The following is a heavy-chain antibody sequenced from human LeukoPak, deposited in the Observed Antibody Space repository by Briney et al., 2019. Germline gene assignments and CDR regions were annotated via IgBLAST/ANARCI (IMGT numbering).Heavy chain of an antibody. J-gene: IGHJ4*02. V-gene: IGHV1-69*13. CDR2: IIPIFGTA. CDR1: GGTFSSYA. CDR3: ASPARGYSYGYGY. Sequence: SVKVSCKASGGTFSSYAISWVRQAPGQGLEWMGGIIPIFGTANYAQKFQGRVTITANESTSTAYMELSSLRSEDTAVYYCASPARGYSYGYGYWGQGTLVTVSS. D-gene: IGHD5-18*01.